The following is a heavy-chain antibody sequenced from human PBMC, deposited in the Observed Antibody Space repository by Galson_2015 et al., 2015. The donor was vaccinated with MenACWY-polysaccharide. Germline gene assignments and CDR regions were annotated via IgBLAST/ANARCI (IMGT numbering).Heavy chain of an antibody. J-gene: IGHJ4*02. D-gene: IGHD1-1*01. CDR3: ARDGGRTIGTTQRGY. Sequence: SLRLSCAASGFTFNDFWLSWVRQAPGKGLEWVANINQYGSEKYYVDSGKGRFTISRDNAKNSLYLQMNSLRAEDTAVYYCARDGGRTIGTTQRGYWGQGTLVTVSS. CDR2: INQYGSEK. V-gene: IGHV3-7*01. CDR1: GFTFNDFW.